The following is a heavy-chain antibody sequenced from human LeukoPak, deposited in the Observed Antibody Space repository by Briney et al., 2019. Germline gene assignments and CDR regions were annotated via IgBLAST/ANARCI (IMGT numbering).Heavy chain of an antibody. CDR1: GFTFSSYA. V-gene: IGHV3-23*01. CDR2: ISGSGGST. J-gene: IGHJ4*02. D-gene: IGHD3-22*01. CDR3: AKDSSYYYDSSDC. Sequence: GGSLRLSCARSGFTFSSYAMSWVRQAPGKGLEWVSAISGSGGSTYYADSVKGRFTISRDNSKNTLYLQMNSLRAEDTAVYYCAKDSSYYYDSSDCWGQGTLVTVSS.